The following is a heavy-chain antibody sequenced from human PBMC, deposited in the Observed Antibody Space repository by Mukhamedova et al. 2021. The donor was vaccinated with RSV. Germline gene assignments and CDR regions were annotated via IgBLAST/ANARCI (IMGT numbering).Heavy chain of an antibody. V-gene: IGHV3-23*03. D-gene: IGHD5-24*01. J-gene: IGHJ4*02. CDR3: AKDPLRDGYNPGYFDY. CDR2: IYSGGSST. Sequence: GLEWVSVIYSGGSSTYYADSVKGRFTISRDNSKNTLYLQMNSLRAEDTAVYYCAKDPLRDGYNPGYFDYWGQGTLVTVSS.